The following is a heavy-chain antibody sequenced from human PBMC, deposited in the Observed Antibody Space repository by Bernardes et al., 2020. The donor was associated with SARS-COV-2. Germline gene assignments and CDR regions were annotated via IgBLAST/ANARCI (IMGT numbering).Heavy chain of an antibody. CDR3: ARVSEDNRYGAVGVGTGYYGMDV. V-gene: IGHV1-2*02. CDR2: INPDSGGT. D-gene: IGHD5-18*01. CDR1: GYRFIGYY. Sequence: ASVKVSCKASGYRFIGYYMNWVRQAPGQGLEWMGWINPDSGGTNYAQRFQGRVTMTRDTSISTAYMELSRLRSDDTAVYYCARVSEDNRYGAVGVGTGYYGMDVWGQGTTVTVSS. J-gene: IGHJ6*02.